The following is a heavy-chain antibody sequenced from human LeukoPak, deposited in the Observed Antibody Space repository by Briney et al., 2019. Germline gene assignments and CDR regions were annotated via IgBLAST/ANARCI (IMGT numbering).Heavy chain of an antibody. CDR3: ARGVGGYSYGCHY. CDR1: GFTFSSYA. D-gene: IGHD5-18*01. Sequence: QPGGSLRLSCAASGFTFSSYAMSWVRQAPGKGLEWVSSISASGGSTYYADSVKGRFTISRDNSKNTLYLQMNSLRAEDTAVYYCARGVGGYSYGCHYWGQGTLVTVSS. V-gene: IGHV3-23*01. J-gene: IGHJ4*02. CDR2: ISASGGST.